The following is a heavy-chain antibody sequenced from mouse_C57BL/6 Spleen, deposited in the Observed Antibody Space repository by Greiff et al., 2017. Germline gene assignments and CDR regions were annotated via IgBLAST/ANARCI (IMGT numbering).Heavy chain of an antibody. CDR1: GFTFSSYA. J-gene: IGHJ2*01. V-gene: IGHV5-4*01. CDR2: ISDGGSYT. Sequence: EVQLVESGGGLVKPGGSLKLSCAASGFTFSSYAMSWVRQTPEKRLEWVATISDGGSYTYYPDNVKGRFTISRDNAKNNLYLQMSHLKSEDTAMYYCARDELYSNFLDYWGQGTTLTVSS. CDR3: ARDELYSNFLDY. D-gene: IGHD2-5*01.